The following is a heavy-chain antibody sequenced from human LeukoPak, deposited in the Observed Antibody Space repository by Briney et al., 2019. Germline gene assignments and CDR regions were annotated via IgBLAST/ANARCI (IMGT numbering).Heavy chain of an antibody. CDR2: IYYSGST. CDR1: GGSISSSSYY. D-gene: IGHD1-1*01. J-gene: IGHJ4*02. V-gene: IGHV4-39*07. Sequence: SETXSLTCNVSGGSISSSSYYWGWIRQPPGKGLEWIGSIYYSGSTYYNPSLKSRVTISVDTSKNQFSLKLSSVTAADTAVYYCARERSRAATGTTPYWGQGTLVTVSS. CDR3: ARERSRAATGTTPY.